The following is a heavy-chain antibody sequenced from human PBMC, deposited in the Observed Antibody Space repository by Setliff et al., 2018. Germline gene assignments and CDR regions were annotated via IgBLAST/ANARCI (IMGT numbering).Heavy chain of an antibody. Sequence: VASVKVSCKASGYPFTSYGVNWVRQAPGQGLEWMGWINPNSGGTNYAQKFQGRVTMTRDTSISTAYMELSRLRSDDTAVYYCARDPQKTGDGKHAFDIWGQGTMVTVSS. J-gene: IGHJ3*02. D-gene: IGHD7-27*01. CDR2: INPNSGGT. V-gene: IGHV1-2*02. CDR3: ARDPQKTGDGKHAFDI. CDR1: GYPFTSYG.